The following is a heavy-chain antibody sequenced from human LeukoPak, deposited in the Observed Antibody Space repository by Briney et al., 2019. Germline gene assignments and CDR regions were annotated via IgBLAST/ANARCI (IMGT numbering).Heavy chain of an antibody. Sequence: SETLSLTCTVSGGSISSSSYYWGWIRQPPGKGLEWIGSIYYSGSTYYNPSIKSRVTISVDTSKNQFSLKLSSVTATDTAVYYCARLRITMIVVVIPPGAFDIWGQGTMVTVSS. D-gene: IGHD3-22*01. CDR3: ARLRITMIVVVIPPGAFDI. V-gene: IGHV4-39*01. J-gene: IGHJ3*02. CDR1: GGSISSSSYY. CDR2: IYYSGST.